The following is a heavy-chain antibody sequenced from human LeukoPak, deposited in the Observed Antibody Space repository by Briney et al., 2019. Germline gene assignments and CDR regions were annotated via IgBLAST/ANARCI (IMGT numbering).Heavy chain of an antibody. Sequence: GESLKISCKGSGYSFTSYWIGWVRQMPGKGLEWMGIIYPGDSDTRYSPSFQGQVTISADKSISTAYLQWSSLKASDTAMYYCARGGAHCSSTSCYPPYYYYYYMDVWGKGTTVTVSS. CDR2: IYPGDSDT. CDR3: ARGGAHCSSTSCYPPYYYYYYMDV. V-gene: IGHV5-51*01. J-gene: IGHJ6*03. CDR1: GYSFTSYW. D-gene: IGHD2-2*01.